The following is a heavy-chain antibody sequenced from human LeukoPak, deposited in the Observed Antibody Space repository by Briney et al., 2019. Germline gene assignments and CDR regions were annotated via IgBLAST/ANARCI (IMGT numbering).Heavy chain of an antibody. V-gene: IGHV4-39*07. CDR1: GGSISDWTHY. CDR3: ARVGSTWYYIDY. Sequence: SETLSLTCSVSGGSISDWTHYWGWIRQPPGKGLEWIANIYHSGSTYYNASLKSRVTISVDTSKNQFSLKPNSVTAADTAVYYCARVGSTWYYIDYWGQGTLVTVSS. D-gene: IGHD6-13*01. CDR2: IYHSGST. J-gene: IGHJ4*02.